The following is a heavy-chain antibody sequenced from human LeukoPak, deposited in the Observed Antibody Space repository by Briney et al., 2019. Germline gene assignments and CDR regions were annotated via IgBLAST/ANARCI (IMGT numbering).Heavy chain of an antibody. CDR1: GFTFSSYS. CDR2: ISSSSSYI. CDR3: ARDGQDYGLDV. J-gene: IGHJ6*02. Sequence: PGGSLRLSCAASGFTFSSYSMNWVRQAPGKGLEWVSSISSSSSYIYYADSVKGRFTISRDNAKNSLYLQMDRLRADDTAVFYCARDGQDYGLDVWGQGTTVTVSS. V-gene: IGHV3-21*01.